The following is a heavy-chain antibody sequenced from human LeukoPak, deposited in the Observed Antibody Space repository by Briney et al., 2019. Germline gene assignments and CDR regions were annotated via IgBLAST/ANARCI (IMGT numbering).Heavy chain of an antibody. Sequence: ASVKVSCKASGYTFTGYYMHWVRQAPGQGLKWMSWINPNSGGTNYAQKFQGRVTMTRDTSISTAYMELSRLRSDDTAVYYCARDGRYCSGGSCYNDYWGQGTLVTVSS. D-gene: IGHD2-15*01. CDR2: INPNSGGT. CDR3: ARDGRYCSGGSCYNDY. V-gene: IGHV1-2*02. J-gene: IGHJ4*02. CDR1: GYTFTGYY.